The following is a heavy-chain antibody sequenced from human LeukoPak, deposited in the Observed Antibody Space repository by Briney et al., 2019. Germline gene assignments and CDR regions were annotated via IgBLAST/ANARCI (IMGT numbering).Heavy chain of an antibody. CDR2: IKAGNGDT. V-gene: IGHV1-3*01. CDR3: VGDDCGDTCYPGGY. D-gene: IGHD2-21*01. Sequence: GASVNISCKASGYIFTKYVVHWVRQAPGQRPEWMGWIKAGNGDTKYSQNFQGRLTITRDTSASTVYMELSSLTSEETGLYYCVGDDCGDTCYPGGYWSQGSLATVSS. CDR1: GYIFTKYV. J-gene: IGHJ4*02.